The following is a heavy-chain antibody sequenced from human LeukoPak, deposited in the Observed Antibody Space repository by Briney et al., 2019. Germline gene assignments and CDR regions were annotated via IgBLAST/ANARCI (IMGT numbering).Heavy chain of an antibody. J-gene: IGHJ4*02. Sequence: GGSLRLSCAASGFTFNSYAMYWVRQAPGKGLEWISGIFGSGGSAHYADSVKGRFTISRDNSKNTLYLQMNSLRAEDTAVYYCGKTTAGYSSGRFPGWPVDYWGRGTLVTVSS. CDR1: GFTFNSYA. CDR2: IFGSGGSA. D-gene: IGHD6-19*01. CDR3: GKTTAGYSSGRFPGWPVDY. V-gene: IGHV3-23*01.